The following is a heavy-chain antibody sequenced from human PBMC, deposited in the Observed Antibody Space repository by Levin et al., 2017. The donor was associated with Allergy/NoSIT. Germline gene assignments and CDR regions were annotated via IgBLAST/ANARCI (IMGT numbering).Heavy chain of an antibody. J-gene: IGHJ4*02. CDR1: EFTVTNTY. V-gene: IGHV3-53*01. Sequence: GESLKISCTASEFTVTNTYMSWVRQAPGKGLEWVSALYSGGSAHYADSVKGRFTISRDNSKNTVYLQMNSLRVEDTAIYYCVRGRLNTAYSNYVFEDWGQGALVTVSS. D-gene: IGHD4-11*01. CDR3: VRGRLNTAYSNYVFED. CDR2: LYSGGSA.